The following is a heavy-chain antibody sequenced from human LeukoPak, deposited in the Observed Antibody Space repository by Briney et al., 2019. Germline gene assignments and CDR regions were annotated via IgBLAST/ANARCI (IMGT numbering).Heavy chain of an antibody. V-gene: IGHV4-59*01. J-gene: IGHJ5*02. CDR3: ARVDYYGPGRFDP. CDR2: IYYSGRT. D-gene: IGHD3-10*01. Sequence: SSETLSLTCTVSGDSITPYYWSWIRQPPGKGLEWIGYIYYSGRTNYNPSLKSRVTISLDMSNKQFSLKLSSVTAADTAVYYCARVDYYGPGRFDPWGQGTLVTVSS. CDR1: GDSITPYY.